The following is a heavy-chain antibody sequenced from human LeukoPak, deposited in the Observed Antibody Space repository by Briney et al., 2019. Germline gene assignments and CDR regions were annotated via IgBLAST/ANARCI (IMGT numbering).Heavy chain of an antibody. J-gene: IGHJ4*02. CDR2: IIPIFGTA. CDR3: ARGGISYYYDSSGYPFDY. D-gene: IGHD3-22*01. Sequence: SVKVSCEASGGTFSSYAISWVRQAPGQGLEWMGRIIPIFGTANYAQKFQGRVTITTDESTSTAYMELSSLRSEDTAVYYCARGGISYYYDSSGYPFDYWGQGTLVTVSS. CDR1: GGTFSSYA. V-gene: IGHV1-69*05.